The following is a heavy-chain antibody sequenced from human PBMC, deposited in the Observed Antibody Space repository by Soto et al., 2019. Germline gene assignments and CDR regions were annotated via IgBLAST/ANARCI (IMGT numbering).Heavy chain of an antibody. J-gene: IGHJ2*01. V-gene: IGHV4-39*01. Sequence: SETLSLTCTVSGGSISSSSYYWDWIRQPPGKGLEWIGSIYYGGSTYYNPSLKSRVTISVDTSKSQFSLKLSSVTAADTAVYYCARHPLTTVTTSSWWYFDLWGRGTLVTVS. CDR1: GGSISSSSYY. CDR2: IYYGGST. CDR3: ARHPLTTVTTSSWWYFDL. D-gene: IGHD4-17*01.